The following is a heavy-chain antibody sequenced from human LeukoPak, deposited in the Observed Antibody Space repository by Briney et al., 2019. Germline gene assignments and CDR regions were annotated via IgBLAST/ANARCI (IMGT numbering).Heavy chain of an antibody. CDR1: GYTFTSYY. D-gene: IGHD3-10*01. V-gene: IGHV1-46*01. Sequence: ASVKVSCKASGYTFTSYYMHWVRQAPGQGLEWMGIINPSGGSTSYAQKFQGRVTMTRDMSTSTVYMELSSLRSEDTAVYYCARDQDYGSPPLHPKNPYYYYYYMDVWGKGTTVTVSS. CDR3: ARDQDYGSPPLHPKNPYYYYYYMDV. CDR2: INPSGGST. J-gene: IGHJ6*03.